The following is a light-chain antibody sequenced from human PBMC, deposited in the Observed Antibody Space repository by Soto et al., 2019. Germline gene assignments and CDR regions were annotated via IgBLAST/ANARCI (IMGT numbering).Light chain of an antibody. V-gene: IGLV2-14*01. J-gene: IGLJ2*01. CDR1: SSDVGGYNH. Sequence: QSVLTQPASVSGSPGQSITISCTGTSSDVGGYNHVSWHQQHPGKAPKLMIYDVSNRPSGVSNRFSGSKSGNTASLTVSGLQAEDEADYYCSSYRSSSTVSGVFGGGTKLTVL. CDR2: DVS. CDR3: SSYRSSSTVSGV.